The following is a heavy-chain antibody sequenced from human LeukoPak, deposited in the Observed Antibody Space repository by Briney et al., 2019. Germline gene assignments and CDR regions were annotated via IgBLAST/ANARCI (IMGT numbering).Heavy chain of an antibody. J-gene: IGHJ4*02. CDR2: FDPEDGET. CDR3: ATEGVEGIVVVPALGY. V-gene: IGHV1-24*01. Sequence: ASVKVSCKVSGYTLTELSMHWVRQAPGKGLEWMGGFDPEDGETIYAQKFQGRVTMTEDTSTDTAYMELSSLRSEDTAVYYSATEGVEGIVVVPALGYWGQGTLVTVSS. D-gene: IGHD2-2*01. CDR1: GYTLTELS.